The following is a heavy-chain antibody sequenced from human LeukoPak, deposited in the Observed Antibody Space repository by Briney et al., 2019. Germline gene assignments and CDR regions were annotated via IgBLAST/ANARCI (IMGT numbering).Heavy chain of an antibody. CDR2: ISGSGGST. D-gene: IGHD5-18*01. Sequence: GGSLRLSCVASAFTFRSYAMFWGREAPGKGLGWVSGISGSGGSTYYSDSAKGRFTISRDNSNNTLYLQMNSLRAEDTAVYYCAKGAASRGHTYVANWGQGTLVTVSS. CDR1: AFTFRSYA. CDR3: AKGAASRGHTYVAN. V-gene: IGHV3-23*01. J-gene: IGHJ4*02.